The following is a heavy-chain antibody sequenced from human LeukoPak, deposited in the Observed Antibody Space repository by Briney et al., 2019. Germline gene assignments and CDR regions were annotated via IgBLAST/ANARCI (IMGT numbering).Heavy chain of an antibody. CDR2: IKQDGSEK. V-gene: IGHV3-7*01. D-gene: IGHD6-6*01. J-gene: IGHJ4*02. Sequence: GGSLRLSCAASGFTFSSYWMSWVRQAPGKVLEWVANIKQDGSEKYYVDSVKGRFTISRDNAKNSLYLQMNSLRAEDTAVYYCARGRRIAARPRAYYFDYWGQGTLVTVSS. CDR1: GFTFSSYW. CDR3: ARGRRIAARPRAYYFDY.